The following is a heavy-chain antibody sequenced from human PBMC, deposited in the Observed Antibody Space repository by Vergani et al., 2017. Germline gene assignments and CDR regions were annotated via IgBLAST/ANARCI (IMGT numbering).Heavy chain of an antibody. V-gene: IGHV3-21*05. CDR1: GFTFSSYS. J-gene: IGHJ4*02. CDR2: ISSSSSYI. D-gene: IGHD3-10*01. CDR3: ARELGATKLY. Sequence: EVQLVESGGGLVQPGGSLRLSCAASGFTFSSYSMNWVRQAPGKGLEWVSYISSSSSYIYYADSVKGRFTISRDNAKNSLYLQMNSLRAEDTAVYYCARELGATKLYWGQGTLVTVSS.